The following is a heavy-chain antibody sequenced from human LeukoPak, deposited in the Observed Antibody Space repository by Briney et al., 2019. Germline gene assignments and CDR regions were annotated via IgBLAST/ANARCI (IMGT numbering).Heavy chain of an antibody. CDR3: ARHQWHYYYYMGV. CDR1: GGSISSSSYY. D-gene: IGHD6-19*01. V-gene: IGHV4-39*01. J-gene: IGHJ6*03. CDR2: IYYSGDT. Sequence: SETLSLTCTVSGGSISSSSYYWGWIRQPPGKGLEWIGSIYYSGDTYYNPSLKSRRVTISVDKSKNQFSPRLSSVSAADTAVYYCARHQWHYYYYMGVWGKGSTVTVSS.